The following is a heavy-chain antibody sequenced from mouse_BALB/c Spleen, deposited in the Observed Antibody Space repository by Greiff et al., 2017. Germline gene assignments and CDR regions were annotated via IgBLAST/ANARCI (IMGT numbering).Heavy chain of an antibody. CDR3: ARVDDSYDYDGVWYFDV. CDR2: ISSGGST. J-gene: IGHJ1*01. CDR1: GFTFSSYA. Sequence: DVKLVESGGGLVKPGGSLKLSCAASGFTFSSYAMSWVRQTPEKRLEWVASISSGGSTYYPDSVKGRFTISRDNARNILYLQMSSLRSEDTAMYYCARVDDSYDYDGVWYFDVWGAGTTVTVSS. V-gene: IGHV5-6-5*01. D-gene: IGHD2-4*01.